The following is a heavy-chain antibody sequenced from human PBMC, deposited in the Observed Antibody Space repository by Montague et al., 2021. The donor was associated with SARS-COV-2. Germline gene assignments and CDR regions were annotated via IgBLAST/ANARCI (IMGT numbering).Heavy chain of an antibody. CDR2: ISNSRSYI. Sequence: SLRLSCAASGFTFSSYSMNWVRQAPGKGLEWVASISNSRSYIYYADSVKGRFTISRDNSKNSLYLQMNSLRAEDTAVYYCAREESRYEDFDIWGQGAMVTVSS. V-gene: IGHV3-21*01. D-gene: IGHD6-13*01. J-gene: IGHJ3*02. CDR3: AREESRYEDFDI. CDR1: GFTFSSYS.